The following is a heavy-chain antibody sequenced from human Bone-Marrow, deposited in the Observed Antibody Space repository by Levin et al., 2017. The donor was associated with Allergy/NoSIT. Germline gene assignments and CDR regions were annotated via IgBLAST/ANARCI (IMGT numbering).Heavy chain of an antibody. CDR3: AKMAGMEYGSYYLDH. D-gene: IGHD2-8*01. V-gene: IGHV3-23*01. Sequence: LGESLKISCAASGFTFSNFAMTWVRQAPGKGLEWVSALGGTGHDIFYAASVTGRFTISRDNSKNTLYLQMNSLRVEDTAVYYCAKMAGMEYGSYYLDHWGLGTLVTVSS. CDR1: GFTFSNFA. J-gene: IGHJ4*02. CDR2: LGGTGHDI.